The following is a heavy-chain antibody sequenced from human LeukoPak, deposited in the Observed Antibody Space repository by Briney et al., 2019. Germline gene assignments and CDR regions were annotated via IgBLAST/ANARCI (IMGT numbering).Heavy chain of an antibody. J-gene: IGHJ5*02. CDR1: GGSISSSSYY. CDR3: AREVGGWYAVVWFDP. D-gene: IGHD6-19*01. CDR2: IYYSGST. Sequence: SETLSLTCTVSGGSISSSSYYWGWIRQPPGKGLEWIGSIYYSGSTYYNPSLKSRVTISVDTSKNQFSLKLSSVTAADTAVYYCAREVGGWYAVVWFDPWGQGTLVTVSS. V-gene: IGHV4-39*07.